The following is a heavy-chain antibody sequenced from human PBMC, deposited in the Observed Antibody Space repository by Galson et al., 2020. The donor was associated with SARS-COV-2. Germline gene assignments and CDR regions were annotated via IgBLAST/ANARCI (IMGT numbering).Heavy chain of an antibody. J-gene: IGHJ4*02. CDR3: ATDSDWGFDY. V-gene: IGHV3-11*04. D-gene: IGHD7-27*01. Sequence: SRDRTISYADSVQGRFTISSDNAKNSLYLQMNSLRAEDTAVYYCATDSDWGFDYWGQGTLVTVSS. CDR2: SRDRTI.